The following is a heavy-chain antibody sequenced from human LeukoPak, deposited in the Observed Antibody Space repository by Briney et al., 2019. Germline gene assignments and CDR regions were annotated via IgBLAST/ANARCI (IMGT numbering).Heavy chain of an antibody. CDR2: IAPSDSYT. CDR1: GYSFPSYW. Sequence: GESLKISCKVSGYSFPSYWITWVRQVPGKGLEWMGRIAPSDSYTNYNPSFEGHVTMSVEKSITTAYLQWSSLTASDTAMYYCASRPFETTVVPWDFYWGQGTQVTVSS. CDR3: ASRPFETTVVPWDFY. V-gene: IGHV5-10-1*01. J-gene: IGHJ4*02. D-gene: IGHD4-23*01.